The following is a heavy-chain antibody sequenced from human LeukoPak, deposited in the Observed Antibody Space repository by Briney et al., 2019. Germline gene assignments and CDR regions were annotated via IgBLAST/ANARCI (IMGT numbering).Heavy chain of an antibody. CDR2: INPNNGDT. CDR1: GYTFTAYY. J-gene: IGHJ4*02. V-gene: IGHV1-2*02. Sequence: ASVKVSCEASGYTFTAYYLHWLRQAPGQGLEWMGWINPNNGDTNYAQKFQGRVTMTRDTSISSAYMELSRLTSDDTAVYYCARGGIVVVPAAYYFDYWGQGTLVAVSS. CDR3: ARGGIVVVPAAYYFDY. D-gene: IGHD2-2*01.